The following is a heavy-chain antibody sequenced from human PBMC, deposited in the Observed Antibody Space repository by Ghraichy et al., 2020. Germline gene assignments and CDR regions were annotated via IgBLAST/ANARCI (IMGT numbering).Heavy chain of an antibody. CDR3: ARGVGASSGSFSI. D-gene: IGHD1-26*01. CDR1: GFTFSSYS. CDR2: ISSSSSYI. J-gene: IGHJ3*02. V-gene: IGHV3-21*01. Sequence: GSLRLSCAASGFTFSSYSMNWVRQAPGKGLEWVSSISSSSSYIYYADSVKGRFTISRDNAKNSLYLQMNSLRAEDTAVYYCARGVGASSGSFSIWGQGTMVTVSS.